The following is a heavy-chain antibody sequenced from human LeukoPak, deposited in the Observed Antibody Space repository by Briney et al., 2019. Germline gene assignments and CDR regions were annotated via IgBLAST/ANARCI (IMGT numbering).Heavy chain of an antibody. Sequence: SETLSLTCAVSGTSFSSYYWSWIRQPPGKGLEWIGEVNHSGYTNDNPSLKSRVTISVDTSKNQFSLRLRSVTAADTAVYFCARDPQVTAIDYWGQGTLVTVSS. CDR3: ARDPQVTAIDY. CDR1: GTSFSSYY. CDR2: VNHSGYT. D-gene: IGHD2-21*02. J-gene: IGHJ4*02. V-gene: IGHV4-34*01.